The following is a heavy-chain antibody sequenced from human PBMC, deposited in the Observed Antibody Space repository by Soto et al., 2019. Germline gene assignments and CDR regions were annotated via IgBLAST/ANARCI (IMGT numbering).Heavy chain of an antibody. CDR3: AGPWNKQ. D-gene: IGHD1-1*01. V-gene: IGHV1-8*02. J-gene: IGHJ4*02. Sequence: HVQLVQSGAEVKKPGASVKVSCKASGYTFTSYDINGVRQATGQGLEWMGWMNPNSGNTGYAQKFQCRVTMTRDTPISTAYMELSSLIDEDTAVYYCAGPWNKQWGQGTPVTVSS. CDR1: GYTFTSYD. CDR2: MNPNSGNT.